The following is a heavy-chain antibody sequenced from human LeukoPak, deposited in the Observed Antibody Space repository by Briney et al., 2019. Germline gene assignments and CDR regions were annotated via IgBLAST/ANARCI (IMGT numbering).Heavy chain of an antibody. J-gene: IGHJ3*02. CDR3: AREPKDAFDI. Sequence: ASVTVSCTASGYTFTNFDINWVRQAPGQGLEWMGWMNPNSGNTGYAQKFQGRLTITRNTSISTAYMELSSLRSDDTAVYYCAREPKDAFDIWGQGTMVTVSS. V-gene: IGHV1-8*03. CDR1: GYTFTNFD. CDR2: MNPNSGNT.